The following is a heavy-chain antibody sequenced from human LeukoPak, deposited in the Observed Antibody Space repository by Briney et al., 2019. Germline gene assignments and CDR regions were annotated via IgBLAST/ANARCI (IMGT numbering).Heavy chain of an antibody. CDR1: GYTFTGYY. Sequence: ASVTVSCKASGYTFTGYYMHWVRQAPGQGGEGMGWINPNSGGTNYAQKFQGRVPMTRDTSFSTAYMELSRLRSDDTAVYYCARYLGFCSGGSCRFDIWGQGTMVTVSS. J-gene: IGHJ3*02. D-gene: IGHD2-15*01. CDR3: ARYLGFCSGGSCRFDI. CDR2: INPNSGGT. V-gene: IGHV1-2*02.